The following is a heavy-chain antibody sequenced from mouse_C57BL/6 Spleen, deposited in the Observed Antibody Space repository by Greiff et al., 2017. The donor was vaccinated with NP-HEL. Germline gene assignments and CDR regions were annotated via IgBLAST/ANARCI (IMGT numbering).Heavy chain of an antibody. J-gene: IGHJ1*03. CDR2: IYPGNSDT. V-gene: IGHV1-5*01. Sequence: VQLQQSGTVLARPGASVKMSCKTSGYTFTSYWMHWVKQRPGQGLEWIGAIYPGNSDTSYNQKFNGKAKMTAVTSASNAYMELSSLTNEDSAVYYCTRNNIRDIDVWGTGTTVTVSS. D-gene: IGHD3-3*01. CDR1: GYTFTSYW. CDR3: TRNNIRDIDV.